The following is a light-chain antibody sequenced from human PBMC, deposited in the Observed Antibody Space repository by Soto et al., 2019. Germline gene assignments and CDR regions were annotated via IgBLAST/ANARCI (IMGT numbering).Light chain of an antibody. J-gene: IGKJ1*01. CDR3: QQYDNWPQTT. CDR1: QSINNK. CDR2: ATS. Sequence: EIKLTQSPATLSVSPGEIATLSCRASQSINNKLAWYQQKPGQAPRLLIYATSARATGVPARFSGSGSGTEFTLTNSSLQSEDCAVYCGQQYDNWPQTTFGQRTKVEIE. V-gene: IGKV3-15*01.